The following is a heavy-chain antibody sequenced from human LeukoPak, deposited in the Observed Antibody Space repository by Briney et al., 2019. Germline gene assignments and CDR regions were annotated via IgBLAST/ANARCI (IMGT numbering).Heavy chain of an antibody. Sequence: GGSLRLSCAASGFTFSNYAMNWVRQAPGKGLEWVSSSSGSGGSTHYADSVRGRFTISRDNTKNTLYLQMNSLGAEDTAVYYCANRYCSSTTCSYFDYWGQGTLVTVSS. CDR3: ANRYCSSTTCSYFDY. V-gene: IGHV3-23*01. CDR2: SSGSGGST. CDR1: GFTFSNYA. D-gene: IGHD2-2*01. J-gene: IGHJ4*02.